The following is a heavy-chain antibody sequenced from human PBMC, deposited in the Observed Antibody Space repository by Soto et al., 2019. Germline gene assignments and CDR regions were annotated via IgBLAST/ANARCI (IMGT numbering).Heavy chain of an antibody. Sequence: WTWIRQHPGRGLQWIGYIYSRGHTYYNPSLNSRISIASDTSKNQFSLKVPSVTAADTAVYFCARALSGSYFVFEHWGQGALVSVSS. CDR3: ARALSGSYFVFEH. D-gene: IGHD3-10*01. CDR2: IYSRGHT. V-gene: IGHV4-31*02. J-gene: IGHJ4*02.